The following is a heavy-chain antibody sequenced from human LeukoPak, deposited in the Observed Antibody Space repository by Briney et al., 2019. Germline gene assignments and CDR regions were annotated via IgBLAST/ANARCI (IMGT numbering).Heavy chain of an antibody. CDR2: INPTGGST. V-gene: IGHV1-46*01. Sequence: ASVKVSCKASGYTFTSYYMHWVRQAPGQGLEWMGLINPTGGSTNYAQQFQGRISMSRDTSTSTVYMEMRSLTSEDTALSYCARESTAFDYWGQGTLVTVSS. J-gene: IGHJ4*02. CDR3: ARESTAFDY. CDR1: GYTFTSYY.